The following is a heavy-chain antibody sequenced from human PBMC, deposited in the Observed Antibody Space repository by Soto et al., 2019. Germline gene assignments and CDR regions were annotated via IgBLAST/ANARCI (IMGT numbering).Heavy chain of an antibody. CDR2: ISGSGGSS. Sequence: EVHLLESGGGLVQPGGSLRLSCATSGFTFSSYAMSWVRQAPGKGLEWVSAISGSGGSSYYADPVKGRFAISSDNSENTLYLHMNSLRAEDAAVYYCAKDLQDYYDSRGYYSPFDYWDQGTLVTVSS. CDR1: GFTFSSYA. J-gene: IGHJ4*02. D-gene: IGHD3-22*01. CDR3: AKDLQDYYDSRGYYSPFDY. V-gene: IGHV3-23*01.